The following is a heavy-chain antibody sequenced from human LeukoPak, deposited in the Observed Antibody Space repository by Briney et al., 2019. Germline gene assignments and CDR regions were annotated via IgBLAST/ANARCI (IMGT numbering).Heavy chain of an antibody. CDR3: ARVDRRASTVTTNFYYYYMDV. D-gene: IGHD4-17*01. CDR1: GGSISSYY. V-gene: IGHV4-59*08. J-gene: IGHJ6*03. CDR2: IYYSGST. Sequence: SETLSLTCTVSGGSISSYYWSWIRQPPGKGLEWIGYIYYSGSTNYNPSLKSRVTISVDTSKNQFSLKLTSVTAADTAVYYCARVDRRASTVTTNFYYYYMDVWGKGTTVTVSS.